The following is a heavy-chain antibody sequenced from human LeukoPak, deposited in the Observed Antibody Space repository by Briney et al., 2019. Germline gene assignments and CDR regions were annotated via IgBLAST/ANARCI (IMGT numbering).Heavy chain of an antibody. V-gene: IGHV3-23*01. D-gene: IGHD3-22*01. Sequence: GGSLRLSCAASVFTFRNYAMTWAPQAPGKGLECVSTLSDSGETTYYADSVKGRFTISRDNPKNTLYLQMNSLRAEDTAVYYGAKDDSRGDYSQNDYWGQGTLVTVS. CDR3: AKDDSRGDYSQNDY. CDR1: VFTFRNYA. J-gene: IGHJ4*02. CDR2: LSDSGETT.